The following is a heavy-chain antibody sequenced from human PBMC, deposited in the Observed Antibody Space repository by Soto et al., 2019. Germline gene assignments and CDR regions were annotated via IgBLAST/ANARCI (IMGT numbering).Heavy chain of an antibody. CDR3: AATHLYYYDSSGYYPFDY. Sequence: ASVKVSCKASGYTFTSYGISWVRQAPGQGLEWMGWISAYNGNTNYAQKLQGRVTMTTDTSTSTAYMELRSLRSDDTAVYYCAATHLYYYDSSGYYPFDYWGQGTLVTVSS. D-gene: IGHD3-22*01. CDR2: ISAYNGNT. J-gene: IGHJ4*02. CDR1: GYTFTSYG. V-gene: IGHV1-18*01.